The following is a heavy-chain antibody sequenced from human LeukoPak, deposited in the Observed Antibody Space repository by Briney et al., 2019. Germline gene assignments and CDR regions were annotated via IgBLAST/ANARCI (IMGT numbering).Heavy chain of an antibody. CDR3: AREGFDP. V-gene: IGHV3-33*01. CDR2: IRYDGSKR. J-gene: IGHJ5*02. CDR1: GFTFTNYG. Sequence: PGRSLRLSCAASGFTFTNYGFHWVRQAPGKGLEWVAVIRYDGSKRYYVDSVKGRFTISRDNSKNTVYLQMNSLRAEDTAVYYCAREGFDPWGQGTLVTVSS.